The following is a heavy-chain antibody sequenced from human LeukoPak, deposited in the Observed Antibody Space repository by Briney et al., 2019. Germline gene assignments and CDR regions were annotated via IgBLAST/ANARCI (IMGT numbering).Heavy chain of an antibody. J-gene: IGHJ5*02. V-gene: IGHV1-69*06. CDR3: ARESSGVAATQDWFDP. CDR2: IIPIFGTA. Sequence: SVKVSCKASGGTFSGYAISWVRQAPGQGLEWMGRIIPIFGTANYAQKFQGRVTITADKSTSTAYMELSSLRSEDTAVYYCARESSGVAATQDWFDPWGQGTLVTVSS. D-gene: IGHD2-15*01. CDR1: GGTFSGYA.